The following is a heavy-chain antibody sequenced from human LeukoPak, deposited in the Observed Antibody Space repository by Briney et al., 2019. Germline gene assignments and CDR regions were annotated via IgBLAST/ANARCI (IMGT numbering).Heavy chain of an antibody. CDR1: GFTFSSNG. CDR2: ISGSGGSP. Sequence: GGSLRLSCAASGFTFSSNGMSWVRQAPGRGLEWVSVISGSGGSPDYTDSVKGRFTISRDNSKNTLYLQMNSLRAEDTAVYYCARGGTTVASTFWFDPWGQGTLVTVSS. J-gene: IGHJ5*02. CDR3: ARGGTTVASTFWFDP. V-gene: IGHV3-23*01. D-gene: IGHD6-19*01.